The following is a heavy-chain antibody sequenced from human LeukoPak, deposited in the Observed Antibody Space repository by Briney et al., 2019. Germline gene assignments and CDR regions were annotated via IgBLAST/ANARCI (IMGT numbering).Heavy chain of an antibody. CDR2: VTTGGPNT. CDR1: GFTFSSYT. Sequence: GGSLRLSCTASGFTFSSYTMSWVRQAPGKGLKWVSTVTTGGPNTYYADSVKGRFTVSRDDSKNTLYLQMNSLRAEDTAVYYCAKDGGLWVSAHWGDSWGRGTLVTVSS. J-gene: IGHJ4*02. D-gene: IGHD7-27*01. V-gene: IGHV3-23*01. CDR3: AKDGGLWVSAHWGDS.